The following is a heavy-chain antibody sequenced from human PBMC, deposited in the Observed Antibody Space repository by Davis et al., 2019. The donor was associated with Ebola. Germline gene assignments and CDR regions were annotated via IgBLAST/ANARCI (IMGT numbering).Heavy chain of an antibody. Sequence: GESLKISCKGSGYSFTSYWIGWVRQMPGKGLEWMGIIYPGDSDTRYSPSFQGQVTISADKSISTAYLQWSSLKASDTAMYYCARRYYDFWSGGYYYYMDVWGKGTTVTVSS. V-gene: IGHV5-51*01. D-gene: IGHD3-3*01. J-gene: IGHJ6*03. CDR2: IYPGDSDT. CDR1: GYSFTSYW. CDR3: ARRYYDFWSGGYYYYMDV.